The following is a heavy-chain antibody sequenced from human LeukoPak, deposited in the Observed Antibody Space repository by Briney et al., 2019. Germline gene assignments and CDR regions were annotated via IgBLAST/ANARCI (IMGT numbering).Heavy chain of an antibody. CDR3: ARGRVGATAKGQHFDY. J-gene: IGHJ4*02. CDR2: ISSNGGNK. V-gene: IGHV3-64*01. D-gene: IGHD1-26*01. CDR1: GFTFSSYD. Sequence: PWVTLRLSSAASGFTFSSYDMHWVRQAPGKGLEYVTVISSNGGNKYYANPGRGRLTIARDNTKNTLYLQMVSLRREDVAVYYCARGRVGATAKGQHFDYWGQGILVTVSS.